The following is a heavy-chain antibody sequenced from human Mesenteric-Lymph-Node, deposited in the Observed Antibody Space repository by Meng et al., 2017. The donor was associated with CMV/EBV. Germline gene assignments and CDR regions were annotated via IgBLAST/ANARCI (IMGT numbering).Heavy chain of an antibody. Sequence: GGSLRLSCAASGFLFRSYAMHWVRQAPGKGLEWVATVSYDASNKYHADSVKGRFTISRDNSKNTLYLQANSLRAEDTAVYYCATNRLADRYCSSTSCYTAWDYWGQGTLVTVSS. CDR1: GFLFRSYA. V-gene: IGHV3-30-3*01. D-gene: IGHD2-2*02. CDR2: VSYDASNK. J-gene: IGHJ4*02. CDR3: ATNRLADRYCSSTSCYTAWDY.